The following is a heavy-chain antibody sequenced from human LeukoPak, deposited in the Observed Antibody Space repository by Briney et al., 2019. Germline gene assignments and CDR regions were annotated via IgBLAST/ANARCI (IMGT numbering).Heavy chain of an antibody. Sequence: SQTLSLTCAISVDSVSSNSAAWNWIRLPPSRGLESLGRTYYRSKWFNDYAVSVKSRITINPDTSKNQFSLQLNSVTPEDTAVYYCARGYETSGYYLGTYFDYWGQGTLVTVSS. J-gene: IGHJ4*02. CDR2: TYYRSKWFN. V-gene: IGHV6-1*01. D-gene: IGHD3-22*01. CDR3: ARGYETSGYYLGTYFDY. CDR1: VDSVSSNSAA.